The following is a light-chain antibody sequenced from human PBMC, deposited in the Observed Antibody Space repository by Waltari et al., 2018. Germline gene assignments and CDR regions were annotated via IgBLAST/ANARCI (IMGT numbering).Light chain of an antibody. CDR2: INSDGSH. CDR3: QTGGHGTWV. CDR1: SGHITNV. Sequence: QLALTQSPSASASLGASVKLTCTLDSGHITNVVAWHQQHPERGPQYLMKINSDGSHSKGDEIPDRFSGSSSGAERYLTISSVQSDDEADYYCQTGGHGTWVFGGGTKLTVL. J-gene: IGLJ3*02. V-gene: IGLV4-69*01.